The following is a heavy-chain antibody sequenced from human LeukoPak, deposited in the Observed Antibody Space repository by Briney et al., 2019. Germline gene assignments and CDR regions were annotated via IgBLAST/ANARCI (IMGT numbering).Heavy chain of an antibody. D-gene: IGHD1-26*01. CDR2: ISATGDST. V-gene: IGHV3-23*01. J-gene: IGHJ5*02. CDR1: GFTFSSYA. Sequence: GGSLRLSCAASGFTFSSYAMSWVRQAPEKGLEWVSTISATGDSTYYADSVRGRFTISRDNSRSTLYLQMSSLRPEDTAEYYCAKISATSDYFDPWGQGTLVTVSS. CDR3: AKISATSDYFDP.